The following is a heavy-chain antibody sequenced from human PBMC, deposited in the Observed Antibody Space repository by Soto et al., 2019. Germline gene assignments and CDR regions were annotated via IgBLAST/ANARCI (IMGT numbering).Heavy chain of an antibody. D-gene: IGHD2-2*01. Sequence: QVQLQQWGAGLLKPSETLSLTCAVYGGSFSGYYWSWIRQPPGKGLEWIGEINHSGSTNYKPSLKSRVTISEETSKNQLSLKLSSVTAADTAVYYCARTGSREYCRSTSCFYYYYMDVWGKGTTVTVSS. CDR3: ARTGSREYCRSTSCFYYYYMDV. CDR1: GGSFSGYY. V-gene: IGHV4-34*01. CDR2: INHSGST. J-gene: IGHJ6*03.